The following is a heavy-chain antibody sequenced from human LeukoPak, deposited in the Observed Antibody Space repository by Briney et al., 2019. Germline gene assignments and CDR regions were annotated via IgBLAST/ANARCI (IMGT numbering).Heavy chain of an antibody. CDR1: GGSISSGDYY. V-gene: IGHV4-30-4*01. CDR2: IYYSGST. Sequence: SQTLSLTCTVSGGSISSGDYYWSWIRQPPGKGLEWIGYIYYSGSTYYTPSLRGRVTISVDTSKNQFSLNLSSVTAADTAVYFCARGYSLDYWGQGTLVTVSS. J-gene: IGHJ4*02. CDR3: ARGYSLDY. D-gene: IGHD5-18*01.